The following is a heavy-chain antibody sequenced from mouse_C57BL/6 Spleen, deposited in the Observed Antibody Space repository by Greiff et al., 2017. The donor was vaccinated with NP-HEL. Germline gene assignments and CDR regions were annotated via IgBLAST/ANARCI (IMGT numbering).Heavy chain of an antibody. CDR2: INPYNGGT. Sequence: EVQLQQSGPVLVKPGASVKMSCKASGYTFTDYYMNWVKQSHEKSLEWIGVINPYNGGTSYNQKFKGKATLTVDKSSSTAYMELNSLTSEDSAVYYCARGNYSNYWFAYWGQGTLVTVSA. V-gene: IGHV1-19*01. CDR3: ARGNYSNYWFAY. J-gene: IGHJ3*01. D-gene: IGHD2-5*01. CDR1: GYTFTDYY.